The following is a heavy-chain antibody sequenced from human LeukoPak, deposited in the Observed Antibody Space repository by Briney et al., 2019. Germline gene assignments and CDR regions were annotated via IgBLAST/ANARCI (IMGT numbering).Heavy chain of an antibody. D-gene: IGHD3-22*01. CDR1: EFTVTSNY. Sequence: GGSLRLSCAASEFTVTSNYMSWVRQAPGKGLQWVSVVYPGGDIYYADSVKGRFIISRDNSKNTLSLQMNSLTADDTAVYYCVRGPRYYDDSGFHYGVFDIWGQGTLVTVPS. V-gene: IGHV3-53*01. J-gene: IGHJ3*02. CDR3: VRGPRYYDDSGFHYGVFDI. CDR2: VYPGGDI.